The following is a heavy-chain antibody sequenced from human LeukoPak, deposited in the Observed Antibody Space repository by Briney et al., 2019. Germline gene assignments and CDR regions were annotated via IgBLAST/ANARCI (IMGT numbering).Heavy chain of an antibody. CDR2: IHTSGST. V-gene: IGHV4-4*07. Sequence: SETLSLTCTVSGGSMIAYYCSWIRQTAGKGLEWIGRIHTSGSTKYSSSLKSRVTMSVDTSKNQFSLMLTSVTAADTAVYFCARDDRGFDSWGQGALVTVSS. J-gene: IGHJ4*02. D-gene: IGHD3-22*01. CDR1: GGSMIAYY. CDR3: ARDDRGFDS.